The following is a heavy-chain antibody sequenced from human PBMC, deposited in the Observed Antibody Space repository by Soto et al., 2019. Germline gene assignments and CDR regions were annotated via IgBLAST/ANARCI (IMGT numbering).Heavy chain of an antibody. Sequence: SETLSLTCTVSGGSVSSGSYYWSWIRQPPGKGLEWIGYIYYSGSIDYNPSLKSRVTISADTSKTQFSLMMSSVTAADTAVYYCARYSSSSVFDYWGQGILVTVSS. CDR1: GGSVSSGSYY. J-gene: IGHJ4*02. CDR2: IYYSGSI. D-gene: IGHD6-6*01. CDR3: ARYSSSSVFDY. V-gene: IGHV4-61*01.